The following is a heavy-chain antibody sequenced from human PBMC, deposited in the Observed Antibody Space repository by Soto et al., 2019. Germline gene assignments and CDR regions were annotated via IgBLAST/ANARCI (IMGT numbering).Heavy chain of an antibody. CDR2: ISDDNGHT. D-gene: IGHD3-10*01. CDR1: GYTFTSYG. V-gene: IGHV1-18*01. CDR3: ERIFGASIPLNCYFDL. J-gene: IGHJ2*01. Sequence: QVQLVQSGAEVKKPWASVKFSCKASGYTFTSYGISWVRQAPGQGLEWMGWISDDNGHTTYAQKHQGKVTMTTDTSKSTAYMELRSLRSDDTDVYYCERIFGASIPLNCYFDLWGRGTLVTVSS.